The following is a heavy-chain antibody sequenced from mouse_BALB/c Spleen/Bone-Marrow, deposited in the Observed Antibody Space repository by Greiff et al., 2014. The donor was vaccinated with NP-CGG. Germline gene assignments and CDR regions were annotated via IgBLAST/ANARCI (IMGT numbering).Heavy chain of an antibody. CDR3: TPRLRY. CDR2: IYPGSGST. J-gene: IGHJ2*01. D-gene: IGHD1-2*01. CDR1: GYTFTSYW. Sequence: LQQSGSELVRPGASVKLSCKASGYTFTSYWMHWVKQRPGQGLEWIGNIYPGSGSTNYDEKFKSKATLTVDTSSSIAYMQLSSLTSEDSAVYYCTPRLRYWGQGTTLTVSS. V-gene: IGHV1S22*01.